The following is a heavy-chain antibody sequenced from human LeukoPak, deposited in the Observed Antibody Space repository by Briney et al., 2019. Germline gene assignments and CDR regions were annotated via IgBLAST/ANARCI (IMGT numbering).Heavy chain of an antibody. V-gene: IGHV4-34*01. Sequence: SETLSLTCAVYGGSFSGYYWSWIRQPPGKGLEWIGEINHSGSTNYNPSLKSRVTISVDTSKNQFSLQLSSATAADTAVYYGARKVGYYYDSPFDYWGQGTLVTVSS. CDR3: ARKVGYYYDSPFDY. CDR2: INHSGST. D-gene: IGHD3-22*01. CDR1: GGSFSGYY. J-gene: IGHJ4*02.